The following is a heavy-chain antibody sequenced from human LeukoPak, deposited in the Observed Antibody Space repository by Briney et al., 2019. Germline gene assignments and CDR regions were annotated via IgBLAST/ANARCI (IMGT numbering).Heavy chain of an antibody. V-gene: IGHV1-8*01. CDR3: AKWSQNKQQLDY. CDR2: MNPNSGNT. CDR1: WITFTSYD. D-gene: IGHD6-13*01. Sequence: ASVKVSCKGSWITFTSYDINWVRQAAGQGLEWMGWMNPNSGNTYYAQKFQGRVTMTRKTSITTAYLELSSLRSEDTAVYYCAKWSQNKQQLDYWGQGTLVTVSS. J-gene: IGHJ4*02.